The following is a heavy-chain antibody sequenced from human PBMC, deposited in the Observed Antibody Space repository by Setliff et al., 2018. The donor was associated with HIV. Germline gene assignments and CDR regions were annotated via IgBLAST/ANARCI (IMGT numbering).Heavy chain of an antibody. V-gene: IGHV1-46*01. CDR2: INPSGGST. J-gene: IGHJ4*02. CDR3: AIDLGMRIRAL. CDR1: GYTFTSYY. D-gene: IGHD1-1*01. Sequence: ASVKVSCKASGYTFTSYYMHWVRQAPGQGLEWMGIINPSGGSTSYAQKFQGRVTMTRDKSTSQVYMELSSLRSEDTAVYYCAIDLGMRIRALWGQGTLVTVSS.